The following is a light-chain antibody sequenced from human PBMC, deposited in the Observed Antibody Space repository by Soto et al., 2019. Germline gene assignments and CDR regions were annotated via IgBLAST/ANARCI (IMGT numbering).Light chain of an antibody. CDR1: QSVGSW. CDR2: KAS. Sequence: DIQMTQSPSTLSASVGDRVIITCRASQSVGSWLAWYQHKPGKAPKLLIYKASSLESGVPSRFSGSGSGTEFTLTINSLQPDDFATYYCQQHRSYPVTFGQGTRLEIK. J-gene: IGKJ5*01. CDR3: QQHRSYPVT. V-gene: IGKV1-5*03.